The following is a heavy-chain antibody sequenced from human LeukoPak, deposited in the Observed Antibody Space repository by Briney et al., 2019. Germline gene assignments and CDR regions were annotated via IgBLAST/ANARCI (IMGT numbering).Heavy chain of an antibody. Sequence: SETLSLTCTVSGGSISSYYWNWIRQPPGKGLEWIGYIYYSGSTNYNPSLKSRVTISVDTSKNQFSLKLSSVTAADTAVYYCATYSYGPYYYYYYMDVWGKGTTVTVSS. CDR1: GGSISSYY. V-gene: IGHV4-59*01. D-gene: IGHD5-18*01. CDR3: ATYSYGPYYYYYYMDV. J-gene: IGHJ6*03. CDR2: IYYSGST.